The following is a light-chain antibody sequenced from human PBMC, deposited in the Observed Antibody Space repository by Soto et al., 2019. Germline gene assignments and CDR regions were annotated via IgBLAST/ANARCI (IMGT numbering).Light chain of an antibody. CDR3: HQ. V-gene: IGKV1-5*01. CDR2: DAS. CDR1: QSISSW. Sequence: IQMTQSPSTLSASVGDRVTITCRASQSISSWLAWYQQKPGKAPKLLIYDASSLESGVPSRFSGSGSGTEFTLTISSLQPDDFATYYCHQFGQGTKVDIK. J-gene: IGKJ1*01.